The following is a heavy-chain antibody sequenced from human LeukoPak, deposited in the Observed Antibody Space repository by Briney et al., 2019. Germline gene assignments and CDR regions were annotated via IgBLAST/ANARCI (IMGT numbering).Heavy chain of an antibody. D-gene: IGHD3-16*01. CDR2: IRSKANSYAT. J-gene: IGHJ3*02. Sequence: GGSLRLSCAASGFTFSGSAMHWVRQASGKGLEWVGRIRSKANSYATAYAASVKGRFTISRDDSKNTAYLQMNSPKTEDTAMYYCTRRDDDTSTGLMAFDIWGQGTMVTVSS. CDR3: TRRDDDTSTGLMAFDI. CDR1: GFTFSGSA. V-gene: IGHV3-73*01.